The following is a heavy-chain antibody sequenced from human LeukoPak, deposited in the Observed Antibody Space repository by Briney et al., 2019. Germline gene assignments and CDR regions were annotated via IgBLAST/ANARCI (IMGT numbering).Heavy chain of an antibody. CDR3: AKKLKGRKKSLFTIAVAGGFDY. J-gene: IGHJ4*02. Sequence: PGGSLRLSCAASGFTFSSYAMSWVRQAPGKGLEGVSAISGSGGSTYYADSVKGRFTISRDNSKNTLFLQMNSLRAEDTAVYYCAKKLKGRKKSLFTIAVAGGFDYWGQGTLVTVSS. D-gene: IGHD6-19*01. CDR2: ISGSGGST. CDR1: GFTFSSYA. V-gene: IGHV3-23*01.